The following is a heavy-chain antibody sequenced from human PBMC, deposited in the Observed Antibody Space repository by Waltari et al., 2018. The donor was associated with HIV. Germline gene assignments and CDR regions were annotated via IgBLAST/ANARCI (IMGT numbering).Heavy chain of an antibody. Sequence: QVQLVESGGNLVNPGGSLRLSCAASGFTFSDYYMSWIRQAPGKGLDLISYISTTGSAIYYADSVKGRFTISRDNSKNSLYLQMNNLRAEDTAVYFCASRGVWCSAISCYGLWGHGTLVTVSS. CDR1: GFTFSDYY. D-gene: IGHD2-15*01. CDR2: ISTTGSAI. J-gene: IGHJ4*01. V-gene: IGHV3-11*01. CDR3: ASRGVWCSAISCYGL.